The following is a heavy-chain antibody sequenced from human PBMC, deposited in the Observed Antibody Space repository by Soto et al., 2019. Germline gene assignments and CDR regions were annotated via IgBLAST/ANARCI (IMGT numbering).Heavy chain of an antibody. CDR2: IYYSGST. CDR3: ARERVVPAAIVVSRWFDP. D-gene: IGHD2-2*02. J-gene: IGHJ5*02. Sequence: PSETLSLTCPVSGGSISSYYWSWIRQPPGKGLEWIGYIYYSGSTNYNPSLKSRVTISVDTSKNQFSLKLSSVTAADTAVYYCARERVVPAAIVVSRWFDPWGQGTLVTVSS. V-gene: IGHV4-59*01. CDR1: GGSISSYY.